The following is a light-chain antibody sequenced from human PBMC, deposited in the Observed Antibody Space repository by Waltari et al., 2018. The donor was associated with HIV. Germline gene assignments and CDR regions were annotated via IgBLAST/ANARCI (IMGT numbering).Light chain of an antibody. CDR3: GTWDSSLSADV. V-gene: IGLV1-51*01. CDR2: DNN. CDR1: SSHIGNNY. Sequence: QSVLTQPPSVSAAPGTTVPISCPGSSSHIGNNYVSWYQQLPGTAPKLLIYDNNKRPSGIPDRFSGSKSGTSATLGITGLQTGDEADYYCGTWDSSLSADVFGGGTKLTVL. J-gene: IGLJ3*02.